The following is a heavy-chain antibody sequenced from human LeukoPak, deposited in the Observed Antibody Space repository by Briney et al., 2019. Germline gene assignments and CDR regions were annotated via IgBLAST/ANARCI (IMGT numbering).Heavy chain of an antibody. Sequence: GESLKISCKGSGYSFSNYWIAWVRQMPGKGLEWMGIIYPGDSDTRYSPSFQGQVTISADKSISTAYLQWSSLKASDTAMYYCARGYRYYDILTVWSWFDPWGQGTLVTVSS. CDR3: ARGYRYYDILTVWSWFDP. J-gene: IGHJ5*02. D-gene: IGHD3-9*01. CDR1: GYSFSNYW. V-gene: IGHV5-51*01. CDR2: IYPGDSDT.